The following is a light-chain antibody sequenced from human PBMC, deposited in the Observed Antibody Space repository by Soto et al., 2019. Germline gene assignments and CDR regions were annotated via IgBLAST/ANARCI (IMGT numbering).Light chain of an antibody. CDR1: ENVGRNY. J-gene: IGKJ5*01. CDR3: QQYARSPIT. CDR2: GAS. Sequence: EIVLTQSPDTLSLSPGERATLSCRASENVGRNYLAWYQQKPGQAPRLLISGASSRATGIPDRFSGSGSGTDFSLTVSRLEPEDFAIXYCQQYARSPITFGQGTRLAIK. V-gene: IGKV3-20*01.